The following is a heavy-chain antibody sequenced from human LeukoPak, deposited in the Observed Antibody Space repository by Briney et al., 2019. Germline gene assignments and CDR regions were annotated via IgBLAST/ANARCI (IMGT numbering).Heavy chain of an antibody. CDR2: MSHTGAT. CDR1: GGSFSGYY. D-gene: IGHD3-9*01. J-gene: IGHJ6*02. V-gene: IGHV4-34*01. Sequence: PSETLSLTCAVFGGSFSGYYWIWIRQSPEKGLEWIGEMSHTGATNYNPSLKSRVTVSVDTSKKQFSLNLRSVTAADTAVYYSARGLHYNILTGGMDVWGQGTTVIVSS. CDR3: ARGLHYNILTGGMDV.